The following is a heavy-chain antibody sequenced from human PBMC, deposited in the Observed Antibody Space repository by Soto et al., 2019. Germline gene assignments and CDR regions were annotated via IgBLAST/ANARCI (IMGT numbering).Heavy chain of an antibody. CDR3: ARGPGYDSSGFRTDAFDI. CDR1: GFTFSSYD. Sequence: AGGSLRLSCAASGFTFSSYDMHWVRQATGKGLEWVSAIGTAGDTYYPGSVKGRFTISREHAKNSLYLQMNSLRAGDTAVYYCARGPGYDSSGFRTDAFDIWGQGTMVTVSS. CDR2: IGTAGDT. D-gene: IGHD3-22*01. J-gene: IGHJ3*02. V-gene: IGHV3-13*01.